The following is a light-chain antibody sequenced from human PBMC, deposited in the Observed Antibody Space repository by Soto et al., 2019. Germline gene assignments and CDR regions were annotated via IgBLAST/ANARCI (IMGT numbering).Light chain of an antibody. Sequence: SYELTQPPSVSVAPGKPAKITCGVNNIGSKSVHWYQQKSGQAPVLVIYYEIDRPSGIPERFSGSNFGNTATLTISRVEAGDEADYYCHVWDSDSDHPVFGGGTKLTVL. J-gene: IGLJ2*01. CDR1: NIGSKS. CDR2: YEI. V-gene: IGLV3-21*04. CDR3: HVWDSDSDHPV.